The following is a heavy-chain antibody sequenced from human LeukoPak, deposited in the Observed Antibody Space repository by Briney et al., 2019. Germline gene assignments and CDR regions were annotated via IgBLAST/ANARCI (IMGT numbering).Heavy chain of an antibody. Sequence: GSLRLSCAASGFTFSSYAMTWVRQAPGKGLEWVSGISGSGGSTYYADSVEGRFTISRDDSKNSLYLEMNSLRAEDTAVYYCARADCSSSTCYLRRSWFDPWGQGTLVTVSS. D-gene: IGHD2-2*01. V-gene: IGHV3-23*01. CDR3: ARADCSSSTCYLRRSWFDP. CDR2: ISGSGGST. CDR1: GFTFSSYA. J-gene: IGHJ5*02.